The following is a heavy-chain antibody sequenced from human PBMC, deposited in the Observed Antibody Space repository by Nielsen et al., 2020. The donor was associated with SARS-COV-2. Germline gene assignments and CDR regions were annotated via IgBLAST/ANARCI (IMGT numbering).Heavy chain of an antibody. CDR1: GYTFTSYD. D-gene: IGHD2-15*01. V-gene: IGHV1-69*13. Sequence: SVKVSCKASGYTFTSYDISWVRQAPGQGLEWMGGIIPIFGTANYAQKFQGRVTITADESTSTAYMELSSLRSEDTAVYYCARVDGHCSGGSCYSGVYWGQGTLVTVSS. CDR2: IIPIFGTA. J-gene: IGHJ4*02. CDR3: ARVDGHCSGGSCYSGVY.